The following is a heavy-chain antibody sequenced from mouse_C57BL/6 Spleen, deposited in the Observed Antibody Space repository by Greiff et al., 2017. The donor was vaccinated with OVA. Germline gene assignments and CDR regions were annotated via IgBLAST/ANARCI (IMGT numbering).Heavy chain of an antibody. CDR3: ARRGSYAMDY. V-gene: IGHV1-82*01. CDR2: IYPGDGDT. J-gene: IGHJ4*01. CDR1: GYAFSSSW. Sequence: QVQLQQSGPELVKPGASVKISCKASGYAFSSSWMNWVKQRPGKGLEWIGRIYPGDGDTNYNGKFKGKATLTADKSSSTAYMQLSSLTSDDSAVYFCARRGSYAMDYWGQGTSVTVSS.